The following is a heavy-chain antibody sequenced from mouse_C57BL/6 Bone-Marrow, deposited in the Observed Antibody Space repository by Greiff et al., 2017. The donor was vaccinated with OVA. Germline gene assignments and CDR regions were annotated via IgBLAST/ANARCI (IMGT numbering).Heavy chain of an antibody. CDR1: GFSFNTYA. V-gene: IGHV10-1*01. Sequence: EVKLMESGGGLVQPKGSLKLSCAASGFSFNTYAMNWVRQAPGKGLEWVARIRSKSNNYATYYADSVKDRFTISRDDSESMLYLQMNNLKTEDTAMYYCVRQGYYGSSRLFAYWGQGTLVTVSA. CDR2: IRSKSNNYAT. CDR3: VRQGYYGSSRLFAY. J-gene: IGHJ3*01. D-gene: IGHD1-1*01.